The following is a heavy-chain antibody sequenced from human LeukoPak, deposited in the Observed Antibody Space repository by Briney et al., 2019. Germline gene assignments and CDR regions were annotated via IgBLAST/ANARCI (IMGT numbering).Heavy chain of an antibody. CDR3: ARHALTYYDILYYFDY. V-gene: IGHV4-59*08. D-gene: IGHD3-9*01. J-gene: IGHJ4*02. CDR1: GGSMSSYY. Sequence: PSETLSLTCTVSGGSMSSYYWSWIRQPPGKGLEWIGYIYYSGSTNYNPSLKSRVTISVDTSKNQFSLKLSSVTAADTAVYYCARHALTYYDILYYFDYWGQGTLVTVSS. CDR2: IYYSGST.